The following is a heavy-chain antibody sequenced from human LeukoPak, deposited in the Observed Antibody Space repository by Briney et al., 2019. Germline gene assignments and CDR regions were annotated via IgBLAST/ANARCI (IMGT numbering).Heavy chain of an antibody. V-gene: IGHV3-23*01. Sequence: GESLRLSCEASGFTFSDYAMSWVRQAPGKGLEWASSISGSSDNTNYADSVKGRFTISRDNSKNILYLQMNSLTAEDTAVYWCAKDPINWGSIYFDCWGQGTLVTVSS. J-gene: IGHJ4*02. CDR2: ISGSSDNT. CDR3: AKDPINWGSIYFDC. CDR1: GFTFSDYA. D-gene: IGHD7-27*01.